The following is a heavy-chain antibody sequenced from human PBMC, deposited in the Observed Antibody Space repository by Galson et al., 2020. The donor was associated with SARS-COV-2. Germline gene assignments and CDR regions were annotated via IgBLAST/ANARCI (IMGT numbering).Heavy chain of an antibody. CDR3: ARDIPVVVPAADPNDAFDI. J-gene: IGHJ3*02. Sequence: GESLKISCAASGFTFSSYGMHWVRQAPGKGLEWVAFIWYDGSNKYYADSVKGRFTISRYNSKNTLYLQMNSLRAEDTAVYYCARDIPVVVPAADPNDAFDICGQGTMVTVSS. CDR2: IWYDGSNK. D-gene: IGHD2-2*01. CDR1: GFTFSSYG. V-gene: IGHV3-33*01.